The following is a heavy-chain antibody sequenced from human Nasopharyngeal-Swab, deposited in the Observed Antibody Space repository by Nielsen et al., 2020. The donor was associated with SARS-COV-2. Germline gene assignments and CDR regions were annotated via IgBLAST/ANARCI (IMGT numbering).Heavy chain of an antibody. Sequence: WVRQAPGQGLEWMGIINPSGGSTSYAQKFQGRVTMTRDTSTSTVYMELSSLRFEDTAVYYCARGAGATMAGNFDYWGQGTLVTVSS. J-gene: IGHJ4*02. CDR2: INPSGGST. D-gene: IGHD5-12*01. V-gene: IGHV1-46*01. CDR3: ARGAGATMAGNFDY.